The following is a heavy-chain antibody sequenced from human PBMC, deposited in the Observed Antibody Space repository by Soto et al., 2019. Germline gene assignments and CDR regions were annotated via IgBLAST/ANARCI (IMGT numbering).Heavy chain of an antibody. Sequence: QVQLQQWGTGLLKPSETLSLTCAVSGGSFNYHYWSWLRQPPGKGLEWLGEIIRDGGAHYNPSLKSRVTITLDSIKKKVSLKLDSVTAADTAVYFCARGPAAAGNWYFDFWGRGTLVTVSS. CDR1: GGSFNYHY. CDR2: IIRDGGA. J-gene: IGHJ2*01. D-gene: IGHD6-13*01. V-gene: IGHV4-34*02. CDR3: ARGPAAAGNWYFDF.